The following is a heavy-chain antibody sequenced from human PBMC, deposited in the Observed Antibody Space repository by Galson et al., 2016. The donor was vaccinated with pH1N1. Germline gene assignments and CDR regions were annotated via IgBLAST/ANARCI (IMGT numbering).Heavy chain of an antibody. CDR1: GYSFTDLS. CDR2: FDPEDGEI. CDR3: AIGKPVAGCPDSELDD. Sequence: SVKVSCKVSGYSFTDLSMHWVRQAPGKGLEWMGGFDPEDGEIIYAQKFQGRVTMTEDTSTDTAYMELSSLRSEDTAVYYCAIGKPVAGCPDSELDDLGQGTLVTVCS. V-gene: IGHV1-24*01. D-gene: IGHD6-19*01. J-gene: IGHJ4*02.